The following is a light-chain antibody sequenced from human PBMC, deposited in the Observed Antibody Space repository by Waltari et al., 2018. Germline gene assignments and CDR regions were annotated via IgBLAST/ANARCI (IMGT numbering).Light chain of an antibody. V-gene: IGKV1-39*01. CDR3: QQSYRTLT. CDR2: ASS. J-gene: IGKJ3*01. CDR1: QTISNY. Sequence: DCQMTQSPSSLSASVGHRVTISCRASQTISNYLNWYQQKPGKAPKLLIYASSSLQSGVPSRFSGSGSGTDFTLTINSLQPEDFATYYCQQSYRTLTFGPGTKVDLQ.